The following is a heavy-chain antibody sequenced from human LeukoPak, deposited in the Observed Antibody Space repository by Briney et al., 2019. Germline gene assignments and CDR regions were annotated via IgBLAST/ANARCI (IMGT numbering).Heavy chain of an antibody. D-gene: IGHD1-26*01. CDR1: GGSISSYY. Sequence: SETLSLTCTVSGGSISSYYWSWIRQPPGKGLEWLGFVSKTGHTNYNPSLKSRVTISVDTSKSTFSLRLSSLTAADAAVYFCARRGAPSKFYYFDSWGQGTLVTVSS. CDR2: VSKTGHT. CDR3: ARRGAPSKFYYFDS. V-gene: IGHV4-59*08. J-gene: IGHJ4*02.